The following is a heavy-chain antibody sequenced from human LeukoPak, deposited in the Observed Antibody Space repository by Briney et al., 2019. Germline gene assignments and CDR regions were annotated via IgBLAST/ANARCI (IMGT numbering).Heavy chain of an antibody. CDR3: ARAAYYYDSSGYYGYFDY. CDR1: GGSISSGGYS. J-gene: IGHJ4*02. CDR2: IYHSGST. Sequence: SETLSLTCAVSGGSISSGGYSWSWIRQPPGKGLEWIGYIYHSGSTYYNPSLKSRVTISVDTSKNQFSLKLSSVTAADTAVYYCARAAYYYDSSGYYGYFDYWGQGTLVTVSS. V-gene: IGHV4-30-2*05. D-gene: IGHD3-22*01.